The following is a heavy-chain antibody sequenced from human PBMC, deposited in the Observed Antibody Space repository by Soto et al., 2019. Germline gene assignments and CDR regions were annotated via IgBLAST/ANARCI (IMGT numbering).Heavy chain of an antibody. Sequence: SDNLSLTCSVYGGSIIIVPYSWGWIRQPPGKGLEWIGTFHYSGRTYYSPSLESRVTISVDTSKNQFSLKVSSVTAADTAVFYCARLAGYCSGTSCYGYYGMDVWGQGTTVTVS. D-gene: IGHD2-2*01. CDR2: FHYSGRT. CDR3: ARLAGYCSGTSCYGYYGMDV. CDR1: GGSIIIVPYS. V-gene: IGHV4-39*01. J-gene: IGHJ6*02.